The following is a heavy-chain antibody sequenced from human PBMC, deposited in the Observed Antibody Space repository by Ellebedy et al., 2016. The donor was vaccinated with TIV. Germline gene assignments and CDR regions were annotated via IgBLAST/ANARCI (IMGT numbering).Heavy chain of an antibody. CDR3: ARVDPGGWYPNWFDP. CDR2: IYYSGST. V-gene: IGHV4-59*01. D-gene: IGHD6-19*01. CDR1: GGSISSYY. Sequence: SETLSLXXTVSGGSISSYYWSWIRQPPGQGLEWIGYIYYSGSTNYNPSLKSRVTISVDTSKNQFSLKLSSVTAADTAVYYCARVDPGGWYPNWFDPWGQGTLVTVSS. J-gene: IGHJ5*02.